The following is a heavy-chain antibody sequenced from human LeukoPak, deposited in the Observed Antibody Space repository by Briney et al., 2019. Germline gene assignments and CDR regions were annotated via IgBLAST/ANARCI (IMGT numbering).Heavy chain of an antibody. D-gene: IGHD7-27*01. V-gene: IGHV3-33*06. CDR3: AKEGRLTGVSYYFDY. CDR2: IWYDGSNK. Sequence: PGMSLRLSCAASGFTFSSYGMHWVRQAPGKGLEWVAVIWYDGSNKYYADSVKGRFTTSRDNSKNTLYLQMNSLRAEDTAVYYCAKEGRLTGVSYYFDYWGQGTLVTVSS. J-gene: IGHJ4*02. CDR1: GFTFSSYG.